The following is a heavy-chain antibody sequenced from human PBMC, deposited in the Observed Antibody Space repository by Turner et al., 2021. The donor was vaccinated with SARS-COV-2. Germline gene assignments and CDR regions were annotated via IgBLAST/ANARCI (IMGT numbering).Heavy chain of an antibody. Sequence: QVQLVQSGAEVKKPGASVKVSCKASGYTFTGYYMHWVRQAPGQGREWMEWIKPNNGDTNYAQKLQGRVTRTWDTSISTAYMELRRMRSDDTAVYDWARGPLKGGSRADYWGRGTLVTVSS. J-gene: IGHJ4*02. V-gene: IGHV1-2*02. CDR2: IKPNNGDT. CDR3: ARGPLKGGSRADY. CDR1: GYTFTGYY. D-gene: IGHD3-10*01.